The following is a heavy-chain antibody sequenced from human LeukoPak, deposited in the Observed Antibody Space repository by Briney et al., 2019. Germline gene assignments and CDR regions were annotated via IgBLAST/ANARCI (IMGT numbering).Heavy chain of an antibody. J-gene: IGHJ3*02. Sequence: SETLSLTCTVSGGSISSSGYYWSWIRQPPGKGLEWIGYIYHSGSTYYNPSLKSRVTISVDRSKNQFSLKLSSVTAADTAVYYCARERVHPDAFDIWGQGTMVTVSS. CDR1: GGSISSSGYY. CDR2: IYHSGST. CDR3: ARERVHPDAFDI. D-gene: IGHD3-10*01. V-gene: IGHV4-30-2*01.